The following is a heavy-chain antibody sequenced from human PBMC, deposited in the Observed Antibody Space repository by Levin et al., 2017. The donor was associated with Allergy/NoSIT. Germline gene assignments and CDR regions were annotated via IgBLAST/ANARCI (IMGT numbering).Heavy chain of an antibody. Sequence: PGGSLRLSCAASGFTFSSYSMNWVRQAPGKGLEWVSSISSSSSYIYYADSVKGRFTISRDNAKNSLYLQMNSLRAEDTAVYYCAGGFRLYSGYEGYWGQGTLVTVSS. J-gene: IGHJ4*02. CDR3: AGGFRLYSGYEGY. CDR2: ISSSSSYI. D-gene: IGHD5-12*01. V-gene: IGHV3-21*01. CDR1: GFTFSSYS.